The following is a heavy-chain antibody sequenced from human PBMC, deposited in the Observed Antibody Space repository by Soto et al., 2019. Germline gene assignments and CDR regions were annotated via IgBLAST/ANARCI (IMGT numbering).Heavy chain of an antibody. Sequence: ASVKVSCKASGYTFTSYDIHWVRQATGQGLEWMGWMNPTSGKTGYAQKLQGRVTMTRNTSISTAYMELSSLRSEDTAVYYCASGAYSSSVYYYYGMDVWGQGTTVTVSS. V-gene: IGHV1-8*01. CDR3: ASGAYSSSVYYYYGMDV. J-gene: IGHJ6*02. CDR1: GYTFTSYD. CDR2: MNPTSGKT. D-gene: IGHD6-6*01.